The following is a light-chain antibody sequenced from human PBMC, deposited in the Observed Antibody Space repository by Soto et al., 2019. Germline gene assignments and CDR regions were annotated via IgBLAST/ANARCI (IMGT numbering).Light chain of an antibody. V-gene: IGLV2-14*01. CDR3: SSYTSSSTLAVV. CDR2: DVS. J-gene: IGLJ2*01. CDR1: SSDVGGYNY. Sequence: QSVLTQPASVSGSPGQSITISCTGTSSDVGGYNYVSWYQQHPGKAPKIMIYDVSNRPSGVSNRFSGSKSGNTASLTISGLQAEDEADYYCSSYTSSSTLAVVFGGGTKVTVL.